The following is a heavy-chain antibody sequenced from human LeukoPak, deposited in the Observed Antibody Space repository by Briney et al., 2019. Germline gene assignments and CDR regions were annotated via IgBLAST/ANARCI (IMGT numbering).Heavy chain of an antibody. V-gene: IGHV4-31*03. CDR2: IYYSGST. J-gene: IGHJ4*02. D-gene: IGHD2-2*01. CDR3: ATAKGRVVVEY. CDR1: GVSISSVGYY. Sequence: RPAEPLSLTCTVSGVSISSVGYYWSWIRQHPGKGLEWIGYIYYSGSTYYHPSLKSRVTISVDTSKNQFYLKLSSVTAADTAVYYCATAKGRVVVEYWGQGNLVTVSS.